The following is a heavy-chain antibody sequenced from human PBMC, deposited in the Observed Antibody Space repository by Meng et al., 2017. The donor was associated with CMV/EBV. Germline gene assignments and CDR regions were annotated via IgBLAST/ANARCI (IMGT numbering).Heavy chain of an antibody. V-gene: IGHV1-18*01. CDR2: NSAYNNNT. CDR3: ATDILTHFDY. CDR1: SYTFHNCG. Sequence: QVQQCPAGAEATKAGASVTVSCKASSYTFHNCGISRVPQATGQGHVWIRSNSAYNNNTHYAQKLPGRVTVTSDTSTSTAYMELRSLRSADTAVEYCATDILTHFDYWGQGTLVTVSS. J-gene: IGHJ4*02. D-gene: IGHD3-9*01.